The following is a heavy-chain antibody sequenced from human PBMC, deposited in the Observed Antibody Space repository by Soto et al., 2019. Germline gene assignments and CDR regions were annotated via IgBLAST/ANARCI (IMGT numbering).Heavy chain of an antibody. D-gene: IGHD4-17*01. CDR3: ARVGPTVDLYYYYGMDV. CDR1: GGSISSGGYY. Sequence: SETLSLTCTVSGGSISSGGYYWSCIRQHPGKGLEWIGYIYYSGSTYYNPSLKSRVTISVDTSKNQFSLKLSSVTAADTAVYYCARVGPTVDLYYYYGMDVWGQGTTVTVSS. V-gene: IGHV4-31*03. CDR2: IYYSGST. J-gene: IGHJ6*02.